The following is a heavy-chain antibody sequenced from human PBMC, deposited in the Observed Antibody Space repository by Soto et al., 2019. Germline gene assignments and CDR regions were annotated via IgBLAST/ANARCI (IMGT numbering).Heavy chain of an antibody. Sequence: PSETLSLTCTVSGGSISSSSYYWGWIRQPPGKGLEWIGSIYYSGSTYYNPSLKSRVTISVDTSKNQFSLKLSSVTAADTAVYYCARHEFLEWLMDFDYWGQGNMVTVSS. J-gene: IGHJ4*02. D-gene: IGHD3-3*01. CDR3: ARHEFLEWLMDFDY. V-gene: IGHV4-39*01. CDR1: GGSISSSSYY. CDR2: IYYSGST.